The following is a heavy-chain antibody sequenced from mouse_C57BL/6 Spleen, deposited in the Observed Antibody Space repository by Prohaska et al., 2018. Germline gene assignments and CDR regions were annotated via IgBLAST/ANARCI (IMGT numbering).Heavy chain of an antibody. V-gene: IGHV1-18*01. J-gene: IGHJ1*03. CDR2: INPNNGGT. CDR3: ARGVDYYGSSTGYFDV. Sequence: HGKSLEGIGDINPNNGGTSYNQKFKGKATLTVDKSSSTAYMELRSLTSEDTAVYYCARGVDYYGSSTGYFDVWGTGTTVTVSS. D-gene: IGHD1-1*01.